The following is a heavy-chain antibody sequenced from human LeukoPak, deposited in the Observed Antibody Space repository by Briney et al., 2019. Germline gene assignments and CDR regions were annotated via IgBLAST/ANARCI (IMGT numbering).Heavy chain of an antibody. J-gene: IGHJ4*02. D-gene: IGHD2-2*01. Sequence: PSETLSLTCTVSGGSISSSSYYWGWIRQPPGKGLEWIGSIYYSGSTYYNPSLKSRVTISVDTSKNQFSLKLSSVTAADTAVYLWGGDRGGGYCSSTSCSDYWGQGTLVTVSS. V-gene: IGHV4-39*07. CDR2: IYYSGST. CDR3: GGDRGGGYCSSTSCSDY. CDR1: GGSISSSSYY.